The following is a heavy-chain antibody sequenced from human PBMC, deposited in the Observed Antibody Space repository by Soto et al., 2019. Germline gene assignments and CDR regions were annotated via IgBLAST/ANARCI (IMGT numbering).Heavy chain of an antibody. Sequence: GASVKVSCKASGGTFSSYAISWVRQAPGQGLEWMGGIIPIFGTANYAQKFQGRVTITADESTSTAYMELSSLRSEDTAVYYCARDLADIAAAPTSDLFDPWGQGTLVTVSS. CDR1: GGTFSSYA. CDR2: IIPIFGTA. V-gene: IGHV1-69*13. J-gene: IGHJ5*02. D-gene: IGHD6-13*01. CDR3: ARDLADIAAAPTSDLFDP.